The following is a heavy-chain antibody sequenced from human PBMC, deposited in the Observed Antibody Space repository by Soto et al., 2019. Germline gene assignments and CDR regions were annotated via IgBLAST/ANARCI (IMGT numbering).Heavy chain of an antibody. CDR1: GGSISSSSYY. V-gene: IGHV4-39*01. Sequence: LSLTCTVSGGSISSSSYYWGWIRQPPGKGLEWIGSIYYSGSTYYNPSLKSRVTISVDTSRNQFSLKLSSVTAADTAVYYCARHGGRDYYYGMDVWGQGTTVTVSS. CDR2: IYYSGST. CDR3: ARHGGRDYYYGMDV. D-gene: IGHD1-26*01. J-gene: IGHJ6*02.